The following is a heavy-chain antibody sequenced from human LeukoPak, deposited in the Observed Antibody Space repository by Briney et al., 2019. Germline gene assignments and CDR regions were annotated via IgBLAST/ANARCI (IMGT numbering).Heavy chain of an antibody. CDR2: INAGNGNT. CDR3: AREGVAGTGLDY. J-gene: IGHJ4*02. V-gene: IGHV1-3*01. CDR1: GYTFTSYA. D-gene: IGHD6-13*01. Sequence: ASVKVSCKASGYTFTSYAMHWVRQAPGQRLEWMGWINAGNGNTKYSQKLQGRITMTRDTSTVYMELSSLRSEGTAVYYCAREGVAGTGLDYWGQGTLVTVSS.